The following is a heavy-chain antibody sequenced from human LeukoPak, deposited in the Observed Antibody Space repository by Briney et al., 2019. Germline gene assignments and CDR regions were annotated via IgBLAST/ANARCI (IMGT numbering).Heavy chain of an antibody. CDR2: IKQDGSEK. CDR3: AREWVAGYKYFYYYYGMDV. V-gene: IGHV3-7*01. J-gene: IGHJ6*02. Sequence: GGSLRLSCTVSGFTFSSYWMSWVRQAPGKGLEWVANIKQDGSEKYYVDSVKGRFTISRDNAKNSLYLQMNSLRAEDTAVYYCAREWVAGYKYFYYYYGMDVWGQGTTVTVSS. CDR1: GFTFSSYW. D-gene: IGHD6-19*01.